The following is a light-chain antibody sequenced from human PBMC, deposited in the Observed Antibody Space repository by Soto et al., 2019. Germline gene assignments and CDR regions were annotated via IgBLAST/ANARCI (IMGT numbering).Light chain of an antibody. CDR1: SSDVGGYDY. J-gene: IGLJ2*01. V-gene: IGLV2-8*01. Sequence: QSVLTQPLSASGSPGQSVTISCTGTSSDVGGYDYVSWYQQVPGQAPKLLIYEVLKRPSGVPDRFSGSKSGNSASLTVSGLQAEDEADYYCSSFAGSNNYLLFGGRTKLTVL. CDR2: EVL. CDR3: SSFAGSNNYLL.